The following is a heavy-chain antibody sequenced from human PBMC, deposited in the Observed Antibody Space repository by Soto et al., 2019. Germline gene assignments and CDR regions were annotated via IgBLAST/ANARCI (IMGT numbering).Heavy chain of an antibody. CDR3: AAGGYYDSSGYHPYPHYYYGMDV. Sequence: LRLSCAASGFTFYSHAMSWVRQAPGKGLEWVSGTSASGGVTYYADSVKGRFTISRDNAKNSLYLQMNSLRAEDTAVYYCAAGGYYDSSGYHPYPHYYYGMDVWGQGTTVTVSS. J-gene: IGHJ6*02. D-gene: IGHD3-22*01. V-gene: IGHV3-23*01. CDR2: TSASGGVT. CDR1: GFTFYSHA.